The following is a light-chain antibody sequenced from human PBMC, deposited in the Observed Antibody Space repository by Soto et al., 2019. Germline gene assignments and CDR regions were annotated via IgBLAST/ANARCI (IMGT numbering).Light chain of an antibody. Sequence: QSVIAQPASMSGSPGQSTTISCTGTSSDIGGYNSVSWYQQHPGKAPKLMIYDVNYRPSGVSNRFSGSKSANTASLAISGLQAEDEADYYCSSYTSSSTPYVFGTGT. CDR3: SSYTSSSTPYV. V-gene: IGLV2-14*01. CDR2: DVN. CDR1: SSDIGGYNS. J-gene: IGLJ1*01.